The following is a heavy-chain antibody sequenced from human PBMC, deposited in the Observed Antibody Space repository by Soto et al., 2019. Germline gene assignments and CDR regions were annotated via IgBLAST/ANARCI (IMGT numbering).Heavy chain of an antibody. CDR2: IGGSGGT. J-gene: IGHJ4*02. Sequence: EVQLLESGGGLVQPGGSLRLSCAASGFTFSIYAMGWVRQAPGKGLEWVSAIGGSGGTYYADSVKGRFTISRDNSQNTMYLQMNSLRAEDTAVYYCATTAEAVDGTVYGYWGQGTLVTVS. CDR3: ATTAEAVDGTVYGY. CDR1: GFTFSIYA. D-gene: IGHD6-19*01. V-gene: IGHV3-23*01.